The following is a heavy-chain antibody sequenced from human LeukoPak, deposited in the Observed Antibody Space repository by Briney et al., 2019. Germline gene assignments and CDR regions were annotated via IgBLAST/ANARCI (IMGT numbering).Heavy chain of an antibody. V-gene: IGHV4-59*01. D-gene: IGHD5-12*01. Sequence: SETLSLTCTVSGGSISSYYWSWIRQPPGKGLEWIGYIYYSGSTNYNPSLKSRVTISVDTSKNQFSLKLSSVTAADTAVYYCARAREDIVATISWFDPWGQGTLVTVSS. CDR2: IYYSGST. CDR1: GGSISSYY. J-gene: IGHJ5*02. CDR3: ARAREDIVATISWFDP.